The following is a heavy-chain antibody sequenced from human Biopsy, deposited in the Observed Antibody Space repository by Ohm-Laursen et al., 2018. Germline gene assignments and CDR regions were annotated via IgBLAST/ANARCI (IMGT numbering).Heavy chain of an antibody. CDR1: GGSSSGYY. CDR2: INDSGRT. CDR3: ARGTNYYGSGRNRHWFDP. Sequence: SETLSLTWGVYGGSSSGYYCSWIRQPPGKGLEWIGEINDSGRTNYNPSLRSRVTFSVDTSKNQFSLKLSSVTAADTAVYYCARGTNYYGSGRNRHWFDPWGQGTQVTVSS. D-gene: IGHD3-10*01. J-gene: IGHJ5*02. V-gene: IGHV4-34*01.